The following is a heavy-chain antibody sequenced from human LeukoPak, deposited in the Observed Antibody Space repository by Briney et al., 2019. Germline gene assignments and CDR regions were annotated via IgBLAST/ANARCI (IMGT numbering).Heavy chain of an antibody. CDR3: ARDIGYYDSSGYYYYYYGMDV. D-gene: IGHD3-22*01. V-gene: IGHV3-7*01. CDR1: GLTFSSYW. Sequence: PGGSLRLSCAASGLTFSSYWMSWVRQAPGKGLEWVANIKQDGSEKYYVDSVKGRFTISRDNAKNSLYLQMNSLRAEDTAVYYCARDIGYYDSSGYYYYYYGMDVWGQGTTVTVSS. J-gene: IGHJ6*02. CDR2: IKQDGSEK.